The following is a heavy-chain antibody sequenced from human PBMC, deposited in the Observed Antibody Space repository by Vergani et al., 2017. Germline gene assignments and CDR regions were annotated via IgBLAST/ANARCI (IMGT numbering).Heavy chain of an antibody. J-gene: IGHJ4*02. D-gene: IGHD3-16*02. CDR3: ARVGDYVWGIYRIPGPPFDY. CDR1: GGTFSSYA. V-gene: IGHV1-69*06. Sequence: QVQLVQSGAEVKQPGSSVKVSCKASGGTFSSYAIRWVRQAPGQGLEWMGGIIPIFGTANYAQKLQGRVTMTTDTSTSTAYMELRSLRSDDTAVYYCARVGDYVWGIYRIPGPPFDYWGQGTLVTVSS. CDR2: IIPIFGTA.